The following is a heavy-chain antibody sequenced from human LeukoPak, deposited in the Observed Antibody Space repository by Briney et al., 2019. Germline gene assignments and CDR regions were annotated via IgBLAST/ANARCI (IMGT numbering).Heavy chain of an antibody. Sequence: SGGSLRLSCEASGFIFSSYSINWVRQAPGKGLEWVSSISSGGTKIYYADSVKGRFTTSRDDVKKSVYLQMNSLRVEDTAVYYCARDFLAAGDYWGQGTQVTVSS. CDR2: ISSGGTKI. D-gene: IGHD6-13*01. CDR3: ARDFLAAGDY. J-gene: IGHJ4*02. CDR1: GFIFSSYS. V-gene: IGHV3-21*01.